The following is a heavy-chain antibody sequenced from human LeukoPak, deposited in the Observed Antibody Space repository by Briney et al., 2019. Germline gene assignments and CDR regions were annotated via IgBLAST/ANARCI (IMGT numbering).Heavy chain of an antibody. D-gene: IGHD4-17*01. CDR3: ARVTYVDDMLYQYFDY. CDR1: SYSISSGSY. Sequence: SETLSLTCAVSSYSISSGSYWGRIRQSPGKGLEWVGIIFHSGNSYYNPSLKSRLTMSVDTSKNQFSLKLTSVTAADTALYYCARVTYVDDMLYQYFDYWGQGILVTVSS. J-gene: IGHJ4*02. V-gene: IGHV4-38-2*01. CDR2: IFHSGNS.